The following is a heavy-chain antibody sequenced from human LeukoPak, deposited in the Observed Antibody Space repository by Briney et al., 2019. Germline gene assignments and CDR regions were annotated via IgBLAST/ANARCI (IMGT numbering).Heavy chain of an antibody. CDR1: GGTFSSYA. J-gene: IGHJ5*02. CDR3: ERDTSLIGEDNNWFDP. V-gene: IGHV1-69*04. Sequence: GASVKVSCKASGGTFSSYAISWVRQAPGQGLEWMGRIIPILGIANYAQKFQGRVTITADKSTSTAYMELSSLRSEDTAVYYCERDTSLIGEDNNWFDPWGQGTLVTVSS. D-gene: IGHD3-16*02. CDR2: IIPILGIA.